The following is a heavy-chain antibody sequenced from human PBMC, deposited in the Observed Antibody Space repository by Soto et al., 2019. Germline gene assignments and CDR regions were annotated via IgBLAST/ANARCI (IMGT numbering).Heavy chain of an antibody. V-gene: IGHV3-30-3*01. CDR1: GFTFSSYA. D-gene: IGHD3-22*01. J-gene: IGHJ4*02. Sequence: GGSLRLSCAASGFTFSSYAMHWVRQAPGKGLEWVAVISYDGSNKYYADSVKGRFTISRDNSKNTLYLQMNSLRAEDTAVYYCASASPLYYYDSSGYSGPFDYWGQGTLVTVSS. CDR2: ISYDGSNK. CDR3: ASASPLYYYDSSGYSGPFDY.